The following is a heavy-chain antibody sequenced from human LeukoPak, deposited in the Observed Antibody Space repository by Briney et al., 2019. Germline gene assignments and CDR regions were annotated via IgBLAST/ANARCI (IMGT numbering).Heavy chain of an antibody. V-gene: IGHV4-59*01. CDR1: GGSISSYY. Sequence: SVTLSLTCTVSGGSISSYYWSWIRQPPGKGLEWMGYIYYSGSTNYNPSLKSRVTISVDTSKNQFSLKLSSVTAADTAVYYCARAASPGGGDYYYGMDVWGQGTTVTVSS. D-gene: IGHD3-16*01. CDR2: IYYSGST. J-gene: IGHJ6*02. CDR3: ARAASPGGGDYYYGMDV.